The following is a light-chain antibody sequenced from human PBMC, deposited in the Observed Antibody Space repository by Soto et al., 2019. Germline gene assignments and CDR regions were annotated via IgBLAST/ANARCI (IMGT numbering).Light chain of an antibody. J-gene: IGKJ1*01. Sequence: EIVMTQSPATLSVSPGERATLSCRASQSVSSNLAWYQQKPGQAPRLLIYGASTRATGIPARFSGSGSGTEFTLTISSLQSEDIAIYYCQQYDNWLRGFGQGTKVDIK. CDR3: QQYDNWLRG. CDR1: QSVSSN. CDR2: GAS. V-gene: IGKV3-15*01.